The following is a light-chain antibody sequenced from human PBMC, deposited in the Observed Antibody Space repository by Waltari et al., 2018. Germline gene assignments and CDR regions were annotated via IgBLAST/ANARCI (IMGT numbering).Light chain of an antibody. CDR3: QKSSSTPPWT. CDR2: SAS. J-gene: IGKJ1*01. Sequence: DIQMTQSPSSLSASVGDRVTITCRASQSISIYLNWYQQKPGKAPKLLFYSASSLQSGVPSRFSGSGSGTDFTLTISSLQPEDFATYYCQKSSSTPPWTFGQGTKVEIK. CDR1: QSISIY. V-gene: IGKV1-39*01.